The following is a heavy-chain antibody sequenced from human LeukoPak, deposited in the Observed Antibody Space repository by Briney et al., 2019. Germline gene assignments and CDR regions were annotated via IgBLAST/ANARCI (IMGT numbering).Heavy chain of an antibody. D-gene: IGHD2-15*01. V-gene: IGHV1-24*01. J-gene: IGHJ4*02. CDR2: FDPEDGET. CDR3: ATVGYCSGGSCYSGTFDY. Sequence: GASVKVSCKVSGYTLTELSMHWVRQAPGKGLEWMGGFDPEDGETIYAQKFQGRVTMTEDTSTDTAYMELSSLRSEDTAVYYCATVGYCSGGSCYSGTFDYWGQGTLVTVSS. CDR1: GYTLTELS.